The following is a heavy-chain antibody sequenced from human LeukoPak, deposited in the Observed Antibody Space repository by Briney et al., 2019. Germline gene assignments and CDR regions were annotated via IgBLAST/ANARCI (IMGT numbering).Heavy chain of an antibody. CDR2: ICGSGGST. CDR1: GFTFSSYA. Sequence: GGSLRLSCAASGFTFSSYAMSWVRQAPGKGLEWVSGICGSGGSTYYADSVKGRFTISRDNSKNTLYLQMNSLRAEDTAVYYCAKCSGYCVDNWFDPWGQGTLVSVSS. V-gene: IGHV3-23*01. D-gene: IGHD3-22*01. CDR3: AKCSGYCVDNWFDP. J-gene: IGHJ5*02.